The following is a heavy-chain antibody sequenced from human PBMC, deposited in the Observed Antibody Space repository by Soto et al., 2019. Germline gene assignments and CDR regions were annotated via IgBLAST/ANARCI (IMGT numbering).Heavy chain of an antibody. Sequence: SETLSLTCSVYGGSFSGYYWSWIRQPPGKGLEWIGEINHSGSTNYNPSLKSRVTISVDTSKNQFSLKLSSVTAADTAVYYCARGGGPDYYDSSGYYKIDYWGQGTLVTVSS. D-gene: IGHD3-22*01. CDR1: GGSFSGYY. CDR2: INHSGST. J-gene: IGHJ4*02. V-gene: IGHV4-34*01. CDR3: ARGGGPDYYDSSGYYKIDY.